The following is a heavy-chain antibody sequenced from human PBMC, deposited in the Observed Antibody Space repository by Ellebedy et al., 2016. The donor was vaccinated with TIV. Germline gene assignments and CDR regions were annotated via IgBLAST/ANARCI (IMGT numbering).Heavy chain of an antibody. J-gene: IGHJ6*02. CDR3: ARRTEHIVVVTAQYGMDV. Sequence: SETLSLTXTVSGGSISSSSYYWGWIRQPPGKGLEWIGSIYYSGSTYYNPSLKSRVTISVDTSKNQFSLKLSSVTAADTAVYYCARRTEHIVVVTAQYGMDVWGQGTTVTVSS. CDR1: GGSISSSSYY. CDR2: IYYSGST. D-gene: IGHD2-21*02. V-gene: IGHV4-39*01.